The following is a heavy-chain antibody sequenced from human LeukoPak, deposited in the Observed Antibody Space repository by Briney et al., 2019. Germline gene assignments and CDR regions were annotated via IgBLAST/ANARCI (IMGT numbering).Heavy chain of an antibody. CDR2: INPSGGST. J-gene: IGHJ4*02. CDR3: ARVSMTDYYDSSGYDFDY. Sequence: ASVKVSCKASGYTFTSYYMHWVRQAPGQGLEWMGIINPSGGSTSYAQKFQGRVTMTRDTSTSTVYMELRSLRSDDTAVYYCARVSMTDYYDSSGYDFDYWGQGTLVTVSS. D-gene: IGHD3-22*01. V-gene: IGHV1-46*01. CDR1: GYTFTSYY.